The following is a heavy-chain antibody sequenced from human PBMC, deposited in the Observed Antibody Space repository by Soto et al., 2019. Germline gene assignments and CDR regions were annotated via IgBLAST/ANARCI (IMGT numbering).Heavy chain of an antibody. V-gene: IGHV4-59*01. D-gene: IGHD2-15*01. J-gene: IGHJ3*02. Sequence: SETLSLTCTVSGGSISSYYWSWIRQPPGKGLEWIGYIYYSGSTNYNPSLKSRVTISVDTSKNQFSLKLSSVTAADTAVYYCAGLVAATKDAFDIWGQGTMVTVSS. CDR3: AGLVAATKDAFDI. CDR1: GGSISSYY. CDR2: IYYSGST.